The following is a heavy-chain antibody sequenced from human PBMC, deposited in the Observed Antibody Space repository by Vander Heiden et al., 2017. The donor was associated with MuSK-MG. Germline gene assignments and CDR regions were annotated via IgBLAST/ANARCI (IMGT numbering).Heavy chain of an antibody. Sequence: EAQLVQSGEELKKPREPVKISGKRSGYSFTTNWHARVRLFPGKCREGMGIIYPGNSDIRYSPSFQGQVTISADKSISTAYLQWSSLKASDTAMYYCARGVGSGSYRDYWGQGTLVTVSS. D-gene: IGHD1-26*01. CDR1: GYSFTTNW. V-gene: IGHV5-51*03. CDR3: ARGVGSGSYRDY. CDR2: IYPGNSDI. J-gene: IGHJ4*02.